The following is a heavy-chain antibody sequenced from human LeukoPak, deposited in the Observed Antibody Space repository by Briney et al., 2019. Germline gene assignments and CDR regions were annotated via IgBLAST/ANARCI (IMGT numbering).Heavy chain of an antibody. V-gene: IGHV3-53*01. Sequence: GGSLRLSCAASGFTVINNYMTWVRQAPGQGLEWVSVIYSGGTTHYADSVKDRFTISRDNSKNTLYLQMNSLRVVDTAVYYCSTSASWGVWGKGTTVTVSS. CDR1: GFTVINNY. CDR3: STSASWGV. J-gene: IGHJ6*04. D-gene: IGHD3-16*01. CDR2: IYSGGTT.